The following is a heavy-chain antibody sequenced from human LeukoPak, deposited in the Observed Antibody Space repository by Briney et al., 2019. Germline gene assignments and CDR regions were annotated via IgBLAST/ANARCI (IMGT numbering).Heavy chain of an antibody. Sequence: GESLKSSCKASGYTFSNYFIGWVRQMPGKGLEWMAIVSPRDSDTRYCPSFRGQVTVSADKSISTVYLQWSSLEASDTAMYYCARHRSDSYSSPIDYWGQGTLVTVSS. CDR2: VSPRDSDT. CDR1: GYTFSNYF. CDR3: ARHRSDSYSSPIDY. V-gene: IGHV5-51*01. J-gene: IGHJ4*02. D-gene: IGHD3-10*01.